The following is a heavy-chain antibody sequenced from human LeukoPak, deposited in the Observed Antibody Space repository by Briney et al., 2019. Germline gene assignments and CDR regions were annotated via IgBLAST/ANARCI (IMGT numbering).Heavy chain of an antibody. J-gene: IGHJ4*02. D-gene: IGHD4/OR15-4a*01. V-gene: IGHV3-53*01. CDR1: GFTFSSYS. Sequence: GGSLRLSCAASGFTFSSYSMNWVRQAPGKRLEWVLFIYSDNTHYSDSVKGRFTISRDNSKNTLYLQMNSLRAEDTAVYYCARRAGAYSHPYDYWGQGTLVTVSS. CDR3: ARRAGAYSHPYDY. CDR2: IYSDNT.